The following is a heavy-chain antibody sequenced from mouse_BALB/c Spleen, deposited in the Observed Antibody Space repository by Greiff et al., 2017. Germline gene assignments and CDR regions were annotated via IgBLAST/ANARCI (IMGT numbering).Heavy chain of an antibody. J-gene: IGHJ1*01. Sequence: EVQLQQSGPDLVKPGASVKISCKASGYSFTGYYMHWVKQSHGKSLEWIGRVNPNDGGTSYNQKFKGKAILTVDKSSSTAYMELRSLTSEDSAVYYCARARGDYYGSSLYWYFDVWGAGTTVTVSS. CDR3: ARARGDYYGSSLYWYFDV. V-gene: IGHV1-26*01. D-gene: IGHD1-1*01. CDR1: GYSFTGYY. CDR2: VNPNDGGT.